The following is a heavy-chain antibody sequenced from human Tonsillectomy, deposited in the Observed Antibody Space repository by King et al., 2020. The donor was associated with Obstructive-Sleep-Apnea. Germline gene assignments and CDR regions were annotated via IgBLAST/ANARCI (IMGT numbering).Heavy chain of an antibody. CDR3: ARVAYCGGDCYSGFDY. D-gene: IGHD2-21*02. Sequence: VQLVESGGGLVQPGGSLRLSCAASGFTFSSYSMNWVRQAPGKGLEGVAYISIRSSTVYYADSVKGRFTISRDNAQNSLYLQMNSLRAEDTAVYYCARVAYCGGDCYSGFDYWGQGTLVTVSS. J-gene: IGHJ4*02. CDR2: ISIRSSTV. CDR1: GFTFSSYS. V-gene: IGHV3-48*04.